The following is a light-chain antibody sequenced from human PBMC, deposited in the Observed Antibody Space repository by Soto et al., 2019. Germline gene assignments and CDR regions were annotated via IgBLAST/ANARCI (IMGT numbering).Light chain of an antibody. CDR2: GAS. CDR3: QQYNNWPPYT. V-gene: IGKV3-15*01. CDR1: QSVSSN. J-gene: IGKJ2*01. Sequence: EIVMTQSPATLSVSPGERATLSCRASQSVSSNLDWYQQKPGQAPRLLIYGASTRATGIPARFSGSGSVTEFTLTISSLQSEDFAVYYCQQYNNWPPYTFGQGTKLEIK.